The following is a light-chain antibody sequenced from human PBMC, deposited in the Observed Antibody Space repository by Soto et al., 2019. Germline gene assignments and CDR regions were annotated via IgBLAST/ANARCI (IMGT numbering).Light chain of an antibody. CDR1: SSDIGGYNH. Sequence: QSALTQPASVSGSPGQSISISCTGTSSDIGGYNHVSWYQQHPGKAPKLMIYDVSNRPSGISNRFSGSKSGNTASLTISGLQADDEADYYCSSWTTSSTPLDVFGTGTKLTVL. CDR3: SSWTTSSTPLDV. CDR2: DVS. V-gene: IGLV2-14*03. J-gene: IGLJ1*01.